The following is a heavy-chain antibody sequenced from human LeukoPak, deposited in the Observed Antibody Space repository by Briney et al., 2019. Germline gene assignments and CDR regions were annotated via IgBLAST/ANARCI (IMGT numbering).Heavy chain of an antibody. CDR3: ARRIYCGGDCYLPFDY. Sequence: GESLKISCKGSGYSFTNYWIGWVRQLPGKGLEGMGIIYPGDSDTRYSPSFQGQVTTSADKSISTAYLQWSSLKASDTAMYYCARRIYCGGDCYLPFDYWGKGTLVTVAS. D-gene: IGHD2-21*01. CDR1: GYSFTNYW. CDR2: IYPGDSDT. J-gene: IGHJ4*02. V-gene: IGHV5-51*01.